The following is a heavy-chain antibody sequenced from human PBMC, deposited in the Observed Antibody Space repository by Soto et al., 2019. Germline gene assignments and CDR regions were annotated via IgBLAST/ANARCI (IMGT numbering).Heavy chain of an antibody. Sequence: SETLSLTCTVSGGSISIGTDYWSWIRQPPGKGLEWIGYIYYSGSTSYSPSLNSRVTISVDTSKNQFSLKLTSVTAADTALYYCARGIDYDFWTGYPSGMDVWGQGTTVTVSS. CDR1: GGSISIGTDY. CDR2: IYYSGST. D-gene: IGHD3-3*01. CDR3: ARGIDYDFWTGYPSGMDV. V-gene: IGHV4-30-4*01. J-gene: IGHJ6*02.